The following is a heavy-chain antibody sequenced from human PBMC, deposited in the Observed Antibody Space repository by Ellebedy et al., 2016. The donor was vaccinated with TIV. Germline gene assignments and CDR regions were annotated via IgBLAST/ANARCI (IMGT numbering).Heavy chain of an antibody. CDR3: ARGLRITMVRGVPYYYGMDV. J-gene: IGHJ6*02. CDR1: GYTFTSYG. D-gene: IGHD3-10*01. CDR2: ISAYNGNT. V-gene: IGHV1-18*01. Sequence: ASVKVSXXASGYTFTSYGISWVRQAPGQGLEWMGWISAYNGNTNYAQKLQGRVTMTTDTSTSTAYMELRSLRSDDTAVYYCARGLRITMVRGVPYYYGMDVWGQGTTVTVSS.